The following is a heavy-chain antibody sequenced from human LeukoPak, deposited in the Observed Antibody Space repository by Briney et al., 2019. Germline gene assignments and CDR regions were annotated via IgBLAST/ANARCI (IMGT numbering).Heavy chain of an antibody. V-gene: IGHV3-21*01. CDR3: ARDRDTYDCFDY. CDR1: GFTFSSYG. D-gene: IGHD5-18*01. Sequence: PGGSLRLSCAASGFTFSSYGMHWVRQAPGKGLEWVSSISSSSSYIYYADSVKGRFTISRDNAKNSLYLQMNSLRAEDTAVYYCARDRDTYDCFDYWGQGTLVTVSS. J-gene: IGHJ4*02. CDR2: ISSSSSYI.